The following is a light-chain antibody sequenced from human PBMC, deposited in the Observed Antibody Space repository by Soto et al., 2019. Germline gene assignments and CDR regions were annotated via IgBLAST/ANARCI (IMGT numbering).Light chain of an antibody. CDR3: QQYGGSPPT. J-gene: IGKJ1*01. Sequence: EIVMTQSPATLSVSPGDRATLSCRASQSVGSHLAWYQQRPGQPPRLLIYGASTRATGIPDRFSGSGSGTDFTLTISRLEPEDFAVYYCQQYGGSPPTFGQGTKVDIK. V-gene: IGKV3-20*01. CDR1: QSVGSH. CDR2: GAS.